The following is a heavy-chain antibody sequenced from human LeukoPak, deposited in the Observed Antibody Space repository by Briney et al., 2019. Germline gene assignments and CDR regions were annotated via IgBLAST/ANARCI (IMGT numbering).Heavy chain of an antibody. CDR1: GGSISSYY. D-gene: IGHD1-26*01. CDR2: IYTTGNT. CDR3: ARERLGGSYYRPVDY. Sequence: SETLSLTCTVSGGSISSYYWSWIRQPAGKGLEWIGRIYTTGNTNYNPSLKSRVTISLDTSKNQFSLKLSSVSAEDTALYYCARERLGGSYYRPVDYWGQGTLVTVSS. J-gene: IGHJ4*02. V-gene: IGHV4-4*07.